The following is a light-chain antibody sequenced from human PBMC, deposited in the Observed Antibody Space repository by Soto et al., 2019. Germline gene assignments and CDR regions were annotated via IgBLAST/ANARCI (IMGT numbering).Light chain of an antibody. Sequence: DIQLTQSPSSLSATLRDRVTITCQASQHISDHFNWYHQKVDKAPKLLIFDASTLEPGVPTRFSGSGFGTDFILTISSLQSEDVGIYYCQHYDAATRITFGPGTRVDI. CDR2: DAS. V-gene: IGKV1-33*01. CDR1: QHISDH. CDR3: QHYDAATRIT. J-gene: IGKJ3*01.